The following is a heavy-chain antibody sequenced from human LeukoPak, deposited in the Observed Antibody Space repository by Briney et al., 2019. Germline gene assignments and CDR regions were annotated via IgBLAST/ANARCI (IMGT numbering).Heavy chain of an antibody. D-gene: IGHD6-13*01. CDR3: AHRQWVYSRGWFDP. J-gene: IGHJ5*02. CDR1: GFSLSTSGVC. CDR2: IYWDDDK. V-gene: IGHV2-5*02. Sequence: SGPTLVNPTQTLTLTCTFSGFSLSTSGVCVGWIRHPPGKALERLALIYWDDDKRYSPSLKSRLTITKDTAKNQVVLTMPNMDPVDTATYYCAHRQWVYSRGWFDPWGQGTLVTVSP.